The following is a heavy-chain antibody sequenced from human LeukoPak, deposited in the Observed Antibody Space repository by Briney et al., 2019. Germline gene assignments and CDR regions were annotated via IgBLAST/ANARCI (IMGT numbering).Heavy chain of an antibody. CDR2: ISWNSCSI. CDR1: GFTFDDYA. V-gene: IGHV3-9*01. D-gene: IGHD4-17*01. J-gene: IGHJ3*02. CDR3: AKEGLYGDYVVAFDI. Sequence: GGSLRFSGAASGFTFDDYARPWLGQGQGQGLERCSGISWNSCSIGYAASVTGRFPNSRDNAQNSLYLQMNSLRAEDPAFYYCAKEGLYGDYVVAFDIWGQGTMVTVCS.